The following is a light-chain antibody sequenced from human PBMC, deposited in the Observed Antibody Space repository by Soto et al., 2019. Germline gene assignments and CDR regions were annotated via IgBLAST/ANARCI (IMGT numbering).Light chain of an antibody. Sequence: DIQLTQSPSFLSASVGDRVTITCRASQGISSYLAWYQQKPGKAPKLLIYAASTLQSGVPSRFSGSGSGTEFTLTISSLQPEDFATYYCLQLNSYPTFGQGTKVEIK. J-gene: IGKJ1*01. CDR2: AAS. CDR3: LQLNSYPT. V-gene: IGKV1-9*01. CDR1: QGISSY.